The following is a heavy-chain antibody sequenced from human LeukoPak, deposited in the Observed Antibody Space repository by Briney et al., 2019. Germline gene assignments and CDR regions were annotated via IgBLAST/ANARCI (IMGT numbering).Heavy chain of an antibody. CDR3: ARDGRFPPEVLPRYFDS. V-gene: IGHV4-61*02. CDR1: GGSISSGSYY. Sequence: SQTLSLTCTVSGGSISSGSYYWSWIRQPAGKGLEWIGRIYTSGSTNYNPSLKSRVTISIDTSKNQFSLKLSSVTAADTAVYYCARDGRFPPEVLPRYFDSWGQGTPVTVSS. J-gene: IGHJ4*02. D-gene: IGHD1-14*01. CDR2: IYTSGST.